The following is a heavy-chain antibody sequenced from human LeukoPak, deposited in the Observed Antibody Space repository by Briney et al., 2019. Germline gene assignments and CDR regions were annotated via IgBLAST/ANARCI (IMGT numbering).Heavy chain of an antibody. CDR1: GFTFFNYS. V-gene: IGHV3-21*01. D-gene: IGHD6-13*01. Sequence: GGSLRLSCAASGFTFFNYSMNCVRQPPGKGLEWVSSISCSSDFIYYADSLKGRFTISRDNAKNSLYLQMNSLRAEDTAVYYCARELGGGSSSLFDYWGQGPLVTVSS. CDR2: ISCSSDFI. J-gene: IGHJ4*02. CDR3: ARELGGGSSSLFDY.